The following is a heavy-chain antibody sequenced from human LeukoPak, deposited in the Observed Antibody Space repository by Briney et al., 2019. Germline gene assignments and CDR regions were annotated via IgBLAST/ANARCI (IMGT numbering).Heavy chain of an antibody. D-gene: IGHD3-10*01. CDR2: ISSSGSTI. V-gene: IGHV3-48*03. CDR1: GFTFSSYE. J-gene: IGHJ4*02. Sequence: GGSLRLSYAASGFTFSSYEMNWVRQAPGKGLEWVSYISSSGSTIYYADSVKGRFTISRDNAKNSLYLQMNSLRAEDTAVYYCARFFGYGSFDYWGQGTLVTVSS. CDR3: ARFFGYGSFDY.